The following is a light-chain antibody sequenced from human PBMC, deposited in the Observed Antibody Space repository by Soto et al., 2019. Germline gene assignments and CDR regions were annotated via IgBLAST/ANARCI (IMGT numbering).Light chain of an antibody. Sequence: DIQLTQSPSTLSASLGDRVTITCRASQRIDRYLAWYQQKPGKAPKLLVYDASTLEGGVPSRFSGSGSATEFILIISSLQPDDFATYYCQQYYSYPPTFGQGTKVDIK. CDR3: QQYYSYPPT. J-gene: IGKJ1*01. CDR2: DAS. CDR1: QRIDRY. V-gene: IGKV1-5*01.